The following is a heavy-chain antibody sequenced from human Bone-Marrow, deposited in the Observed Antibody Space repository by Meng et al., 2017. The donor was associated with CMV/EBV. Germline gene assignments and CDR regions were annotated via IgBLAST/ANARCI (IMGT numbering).Heavy chain of an antibody. CDR1: GGTFSSYA. CDR3: ARWRTGILSTALDP. D-gene: IGHD2-15*01. CDR2: IIPIFGKA. Sequence: SVKVSCKASGGTFSSYASSRLRQAPGQGLEWMGGIIPIFGKANYAQKFQVRVTINRNTTISTAYMELSSLRSEDTAVYYWARWRTGILSTALDPWGQGTLVTVSS. V-gene: IGHV1-69*05. J-gene: IGHJ5*01.